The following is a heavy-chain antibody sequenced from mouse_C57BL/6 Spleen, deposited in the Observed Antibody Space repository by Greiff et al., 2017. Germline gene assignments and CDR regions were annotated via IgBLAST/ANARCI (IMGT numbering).Heavy chain of an antibody. CDR1: GFTFSDYG. Sequence: EVHLVESGGGLVKPGGSLKLSCAASGFTFSDYGMHWVRQAPEKGLEWVAYISSGSSTIYYADTVKGRFTISRDNAKNTLFLQMTSLRSEDTAMYYCARPSYGSSNWYFDVWGTGTTVTVSS. CDR2: ISSGSSTI. J-gene: IGHJ1*03. CDR3: ARPSYGSSNWYFDV. D-gene: IGHD1-1*01. V-gene: IGHV5-17*01.